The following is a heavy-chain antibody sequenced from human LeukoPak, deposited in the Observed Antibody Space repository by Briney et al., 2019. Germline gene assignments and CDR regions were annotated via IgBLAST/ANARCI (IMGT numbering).Heavy chain of an antibody. CDR1: GFTFSSYG. Sequence: GGSLRLSCAASGFTFSSYGMHWVRQAPGKGLEWVAFIRYDGNNKYYADSVKGRFTVSRDNSNNTLYLQMNSLRAEDTAIYYCARVGRGYSFKVYYFDYWGQGTLVTVSS. J-gene: IGHJ4*02. V-gene: IGHV3-30*02. CDR2: IRYDGNNK. D-gene: IGHD5-18*01. CDR3: ARVGRGYSFKVYYFDY.